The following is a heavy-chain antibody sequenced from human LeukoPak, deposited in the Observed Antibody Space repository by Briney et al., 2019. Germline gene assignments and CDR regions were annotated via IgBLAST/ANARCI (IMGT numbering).Heavy chain of an antibody. D-gene: IGHD2-2*01. CDR2: INPNSGGT. Sequence: ASVKVSCKASGYTFTGYYMHWVRQAPGQGLEWMGWINPNSGGTNYAQKLQGRVTMTTDTSTSTAHMELRSLRSDDTAVYYCARVGGIVVVPADIWGQGTMVTVSS. V-gene: IGHV1-2*02. J-gene: IGHJ3*02. CDR3: ARVGGIVVVPADI. CDR1: GYTFTGYY.